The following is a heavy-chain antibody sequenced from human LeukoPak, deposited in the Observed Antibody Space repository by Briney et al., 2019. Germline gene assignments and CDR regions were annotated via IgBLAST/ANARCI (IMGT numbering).Heavy chain of an antibody. D-gene: IGHD4-11*01. CDR1: GGSVSSGSYY. CDR2: IYYSGST. J-gene: IGHJ4*02. CDR3: ASYSNLGHFDY. V-gene: IGHV4-61*01. Sequence: SETLSLTCTVSGGSVSSGSYYWSWIRQPPGKGLEWIGYIYYSGSTNYNPSLKSRVTISVDTSKNQCSLKLSSGTAADTAVYYCASYSNLGHFDYWGQGTLVTVSS.